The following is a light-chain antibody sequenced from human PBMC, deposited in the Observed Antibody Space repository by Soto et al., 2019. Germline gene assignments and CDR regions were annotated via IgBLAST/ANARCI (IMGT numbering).Light chain of an antibody. CDR3: QQYNSWSLT. Sequence: DIQMTQSPSTLSASVGDRVTITCRASQSISIWLAWYQQKTGKAPKILIYKASSLASGVPSRFSGSGSGTEFTLTISSLQPDDFATYYCQQYNSWSLTFGAGTKVEIK. CDR1: QSISIW. CDR2: KAS. V-gene: IGKV1-5*03. J-gene: IGKJ4*01.